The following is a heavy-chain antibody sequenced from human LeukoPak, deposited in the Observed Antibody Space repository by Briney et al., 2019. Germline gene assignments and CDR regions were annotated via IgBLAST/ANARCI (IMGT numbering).Heavy chain of an antibody. J-gene: IGHJ5*02. CDR1: GFTFSSYS. Sequence: GGSLRLSCAASGFTFSSYSMNWVRQAPGKGLEWVSYISSSSSTIYYADSVKGRFTISRDNAKNSLYLQMNSLRAEDTAVYYRARRRGSSSSDNWFDPWGQGTLVTVSS. V-gene: IGHV3-48*04. CDR3: ARRRGSSSSDNWFDP. D-gene: IGHD6-6*01. CDR2: ISSSSSTI.